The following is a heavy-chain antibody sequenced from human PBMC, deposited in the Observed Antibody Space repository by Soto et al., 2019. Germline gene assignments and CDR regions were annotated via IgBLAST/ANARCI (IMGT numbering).Heavy chain of an antibody. J-gene: IGHJ4*02. CDR1: GGSISTYY. Sequence: QVQLQESGPGLVKPSETLSLTCTVSGGSISTYYWNWIRQPPGKGLEWIGYVFHSGTTNYNPSLKGRVTMSGDATKYRLSLKLNSVTAADTAVYYCAMSLYADSTFDSWGQGTLVTVSS. CDR3: AMSLYADSTFDS. D-gene: IGHD4-17*01. CDR2: VFHSGTT. V-gene: IGHV4-59*01.